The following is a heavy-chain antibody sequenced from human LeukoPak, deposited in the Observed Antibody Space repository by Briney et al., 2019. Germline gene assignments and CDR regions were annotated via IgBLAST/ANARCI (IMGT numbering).Heavy chain of an antibody. D-gene: IGHD2-2*02. J-gene: IGHJ6*02. Sequence: SETLSLTCAVYGGSFSGYYWSWIRQPPGKGLEWIGEINHSGSTNYNPSLKSRVAISVDTSKNQLSLKLSSVTAADTAVYYCARGPYCSSASCYKGTGYYYYGMDVWGQRTTVTVSS. V-gene: IGHV4-34*01. CDR3: ARGPYCSSASCYKGTGYYYYGMDV. CDR2: INHSGST. CDR1: GGSFSGYY.